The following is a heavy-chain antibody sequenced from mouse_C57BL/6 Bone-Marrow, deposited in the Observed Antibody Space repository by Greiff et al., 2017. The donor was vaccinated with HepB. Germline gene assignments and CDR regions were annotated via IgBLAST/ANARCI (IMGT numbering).Heavy chain of an antibody. CDR3: ARCHGYSLFAY. J-gene: IGHJ3*01. CDR2: INPYNGGT. Sequence: VQLQQSGPVLVKPGASVKMSCKASGYTFTDYYMNWVKQSHGKSLEWIGVINPYNGGTSYNQKFKGKATLTVDKSSSTAYMELNSLTSEDSAVYYCARCHGYSLFAYWGQGTLVTVSA. D-gene: IGHD2-3*01. V-gene: IGHV1-19*01. CDR1: GYTFTDYY.